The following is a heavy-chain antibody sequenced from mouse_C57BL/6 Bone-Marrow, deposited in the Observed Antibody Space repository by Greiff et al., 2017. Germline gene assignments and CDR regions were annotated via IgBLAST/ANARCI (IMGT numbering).Heavy chain of an antibody. V-gene: IGHV5-17*01. Sequence: VQLKESGGGLVKPGGSLKLSCAASGFTFSDYGMHWVRQAPEKGLEWVAYISSGSSTIYYADTVKGRFTISRDNAKNTLFLQMTSLRSEDTAMYYCAKNDYDKMAWFAYWGQGTLVTVSA. CDR2: ISSGSSTI. CDR3: AKNDYDKMAWFAY. CDR1: GFTFSDYG. J-gene: IGHJ3*01. D-gene: IGHD2-4*01.